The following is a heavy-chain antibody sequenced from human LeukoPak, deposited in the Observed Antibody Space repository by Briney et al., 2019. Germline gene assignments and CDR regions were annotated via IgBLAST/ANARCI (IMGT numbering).Heavy chain of an antibody. J-gene: IGHJ5*02. CDR1: GGSISSGGYY. V-gene: IGHV4-31*03. CDR3: ARATRPRNWFDP. CDR2: IYYSGST. Sequence: SQTLSLTCTVSGGSISSGGYYWSWIRQHPGKGLEWIGDIYYSGSTHYNPSLKSRVTISVDTSKNQFSLKLSSVTAADTAVYYWARATRPRNWFDPWGQGTLVTVSS.